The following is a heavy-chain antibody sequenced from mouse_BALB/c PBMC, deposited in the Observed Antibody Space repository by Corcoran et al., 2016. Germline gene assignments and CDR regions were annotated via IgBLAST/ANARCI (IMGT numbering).Heavy chain of an antibody. V-gene: IGHV1-18*01. Sequence: EVLLQPSGPDLVKPGSSVKIPCKASGYTFTDYHMDWVKQGHGKSLEWIGDINPSSGGTIYNPTFKGQATLTVDKSSSTAYMELRSLTSEDTAVYYCARWGMTTLDYWGQGTTVTVSS. CDR2: INPSSGGT. CDR3: ARWGMTTLDY. CDR1: GYTFTDYH. J-gene: IGHJ2*01. D-gene: IGHD2-10*02.